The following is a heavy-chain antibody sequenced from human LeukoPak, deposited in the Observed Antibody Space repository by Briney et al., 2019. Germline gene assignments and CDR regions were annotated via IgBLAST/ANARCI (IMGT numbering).Heavy chain of an antibody. CDR1: GFTVSSNY. CDR3: AKTRGSIAVAGRYYFDY. V-gene: IGHV3-53*01. Sequence: GGSLRLSCAASGFTVSSNYMSWVRQAPGKGLEWVSVIYSGGSTYYADSVKGRFTISRDNSKSTLYLQMNSLRAEDTAVYYCAKTRGSIAVAGRYYFDYWGQGTLVTVSS. J-gene: IGHJ4*02. CDR2: IYSGGST. D-gene: IGHD6-19*01.